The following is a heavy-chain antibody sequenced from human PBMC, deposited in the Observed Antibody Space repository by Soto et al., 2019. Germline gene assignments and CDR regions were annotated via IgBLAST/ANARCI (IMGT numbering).Heavy chain of an antibody. V-gene: IGHV4-30-2*01. CDR2: IYHSGST. CDR1: GGSISSGGYS. J-gene: IGHJ4*02. Sequence: TLSLTCAVSGGSISSGGYSWSWIRQPPGKGLEWIGYIYHSGSTYYNPSLKSRVTISVDRSKNQFSLKLSSVTAADTAAYYCARGWFGELFFDYWGQGTLVTVSS. D-gene: IGHD3-10*01. CDR3: ARGWFGELFFDY.